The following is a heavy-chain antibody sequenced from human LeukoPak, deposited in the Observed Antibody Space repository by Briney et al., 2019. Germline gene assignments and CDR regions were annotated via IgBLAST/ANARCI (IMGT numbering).Heavy chain of an antibody. Sequence: GGSLRLSCAASEFTFSNYDMHWVRQATGKGLEWVSTIDTAGNTWYPGSVKGRFTISRENAKNSLTLQMNSLRVGDTAVYYCARAKMPGIQTAGRVNYLEFWGQGTLVTVSS. CDR3: ARAKMPGIQTAGRVNYLEF. V-gene: IGHV3-13*01. D-gene: IGHD6-13*01. CDR2: IDTAGNT. CDR1: EFTFSNYD. J-gene: IGHJ4*02.